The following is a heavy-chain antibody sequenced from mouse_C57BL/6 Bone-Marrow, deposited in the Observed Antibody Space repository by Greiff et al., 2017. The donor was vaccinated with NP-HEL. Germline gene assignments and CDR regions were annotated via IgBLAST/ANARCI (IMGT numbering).Heavy chain of an antibody. J-gene: IGHJ3*01. Sequence: EVKVVESGGGLVQPGGSLKLSCAASGFTFSDYYMYWVRQTPEKRLEWVAYISNGGGSTYYPDTVKGRFTISRDNAKNTLYLQMSRLKSEDTAMYYCARELGGYPAWFAYWGQGTLVTVSA. CDR3: ARELGGYPAWFAY. CDR2: ISNGGGST. CDR1: GFTFSDYY. V-gene: IGHV5-12*01. D-gene: IGHD2-2*01.